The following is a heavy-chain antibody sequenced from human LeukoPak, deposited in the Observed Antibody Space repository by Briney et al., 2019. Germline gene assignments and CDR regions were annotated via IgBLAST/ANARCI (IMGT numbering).Heavy chain of an antibody. CDR2: IRYSGTT. Sequence: SETLSLTCTVSGGSISCYYWSWIRQPPGKGLEWIGYIRYSGTTNNSPSLNSRATISVDTSKNQFSLNLISVTAADTALYYCARVYSGGYFHTYYFDYWGQGTLVTVSS. D-gene: IGHD3-22*01. CDR3: ARVYSGGYFHTYYFDY. J-gene: IGHJ4*02. CDR1: GGSISCYY. V-gene: IGHV4-59*01.